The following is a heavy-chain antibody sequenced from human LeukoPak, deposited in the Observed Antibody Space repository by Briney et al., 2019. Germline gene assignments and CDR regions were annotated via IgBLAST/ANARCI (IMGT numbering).Heavy chain of an antibody. CDR3: ARDNHYYGSGTYYPHPFDY. Sequence: SVKVSCKASGGTFSSYAISWVRQAPGQGLEWMGGIIPIFGTANYAQNFQGRVTITADVPTSAAYMELSSLRSEDTAVYYCARDNHYYGSGTYYPHPFDYWGQGTLVTVSS. CDR1: GGTFSSYA. D-gene: IGHD3-10*01. V-gene: IGHV1-69*13. J-gene: IGHJ4*02. CDR2: IIPIFGTA.